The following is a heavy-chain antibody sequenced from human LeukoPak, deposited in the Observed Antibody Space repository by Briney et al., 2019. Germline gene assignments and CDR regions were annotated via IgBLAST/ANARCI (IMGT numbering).Heavy chain of an antibody. CDR1: GFTFSSYG. D-gene: IGHD6-13*01. V-gene: IGHV3-30*02. J-gene: IGHJ4*02. Sequence: GGSLRLSCAASGFTFSSYGMHWVRQAPGKGLEWVAFIRYDGSNKYYADSVKGRFTISRDNSKNMLYLQMNSLRAEDTAVYYCAKSMLYSSSWYYFDYWGQGTLVTVSS. CDR3: AKSMLYSSSWYYFDY. CDR2: IRYDGSNK.